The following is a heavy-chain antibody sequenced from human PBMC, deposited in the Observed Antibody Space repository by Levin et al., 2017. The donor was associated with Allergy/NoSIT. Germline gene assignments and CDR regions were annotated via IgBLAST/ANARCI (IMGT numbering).Heavy chain of an antibody. D-gene: IGHD6-13*01. J-gene: IGHJ1*01. Sequence: GESLKISCKASGYTFTGYYMHWVRQAPGQGLEWMGWINPNSGGTNYAQKFQGRVTMTRDTSISTAYMELSRLRSDDTAVYYCARDTSGAADEYFQHWGQGTLVTVSS. CDR2: INPNSGGT. V-gene: IGHV1-2*02. CDR3: ARDTSGAADEYFQH. CDR1: GYTFTGYY.